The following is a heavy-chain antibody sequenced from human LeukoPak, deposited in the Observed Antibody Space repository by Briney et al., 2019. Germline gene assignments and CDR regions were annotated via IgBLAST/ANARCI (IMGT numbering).Heavy chain of an antibody. Sequence: KPSQTLSLTCAVYGGSFSGYYWSWIRQPPGKGLEWIGEINHSGSTNYNPSLKSRVTISVDTSKNQFSLKLSSVTAADTAVYYCARGPYDYVWGSYRPPFDYWGQGTLVTVSS. D-gene: IGHD3-16*02. CDR3: ARGPYDYVWGSYRPPFDY. J-gene: IGHJ4*02. CDR2: INHSGST. CDR1: GGSFSGYY. V-gene: IGHV4-34*01.